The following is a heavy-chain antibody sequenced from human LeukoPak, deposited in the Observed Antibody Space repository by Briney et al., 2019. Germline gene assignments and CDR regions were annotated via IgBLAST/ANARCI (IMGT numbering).Heavy chain of an antibody. CDR2: IDTNDGTR. CDR1: GYTLTRYY. V-gene: IGHV1-46*01. J-gene: IGHJ6*02. Sequence: ASVKVSCKASGYTLTRYYMHWVRQAPGQGLEWMGIIDTNDGTRSYAQKFQGRVTMTRDVSTSTVYMELSSLRSEDTALYYCARDIAVTGTGHYYGMDVWGQGTTVTVSS. D-gene: IGHD6-19*01. CDR3: ARDIAVTGTGHYYGMDV.